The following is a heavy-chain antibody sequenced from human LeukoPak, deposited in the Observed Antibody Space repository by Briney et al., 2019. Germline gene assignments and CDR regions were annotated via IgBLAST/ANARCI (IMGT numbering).Heavy chain of an antibody. CDR2: INHSGST. Sequence: SETLSLTCAVYGGSLSGYYWSWVRQPPGKGLEWNGEINHSGSTNYNPSLKSRVTISLDTSKNQFSLKLTSVTAADTAVYYCARDLRYDSSGYKRAAFDLWGLGTMVTVSS. D-gene: IGHD3-22*01. CDR3: ARDLRYDSSGYKRAAFDL. V-gene: IGHV4-34*01. J-gene: IGHJ3*01. CDR1: GGSLSGYY.